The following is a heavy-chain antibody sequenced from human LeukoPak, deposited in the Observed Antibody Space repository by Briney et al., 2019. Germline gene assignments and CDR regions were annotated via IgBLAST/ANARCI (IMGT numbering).Heavy chain of an antibody. CDR2: ISSSGSTI. CDR1: GFTFSSYE. J-gene: IGHJ6*03. CDR3: ARENTYYYGSGYYYYMDV. V-gene: IGHV3-48*03. Sequence: GGSLRLSCAASGFTFSSYEMNWVRQAPGKGLEWVSYISSSGSTIYYADSVKGRFTISRDNAKNSLYLQMNSLRAEDTAVYYCARENTYYYGSGYYYYMDVWGKGTTVTVSS. D-gene: IGHD3-10*01.